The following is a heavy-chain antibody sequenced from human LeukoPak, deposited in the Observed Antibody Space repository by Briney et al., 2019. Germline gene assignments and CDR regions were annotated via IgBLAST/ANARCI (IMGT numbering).Heavy chain of an antibody. V-gene: IGHV3-33*08. J-gene: IGHJ3*02. CDR1: GFTFSSYG. CDR3: ARESGGSYYDAFDI. CDR2: IWYDGSNK. D-gene: IGHD1-26*01. Sequence: HPGGSLRLSCAASGFTFSSYGMHWVRQAPGKGLEWVAVIWYDGSNKYYADSVKGRFTISRDNSKNTLYLQMNSLRAEDTAVYYCARESGGSYYDAFDIWGQGTMVTVSS.